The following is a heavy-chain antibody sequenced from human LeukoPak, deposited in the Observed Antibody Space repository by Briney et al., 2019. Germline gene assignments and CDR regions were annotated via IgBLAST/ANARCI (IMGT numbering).Heavy chain of an antibody. D-gene: IGHD6-19*01. CDR3: GKEAFTGWPLGS. V-gene: IGHV3-30*02. CDR2: IRYGGGNK. Sequence: PGGSLRLSCAASGFIFSNYGIHWVRQPPGKGLAWVAFIRYGGGNKYYASSVKGRFTISSDNSKNTVYLQMNSLRAEDTAVYYCGKEAFTGWPLGSWGQGTLVTVSS. J-gene: IGHJ5*02. CDR1: GFIFSNYG.